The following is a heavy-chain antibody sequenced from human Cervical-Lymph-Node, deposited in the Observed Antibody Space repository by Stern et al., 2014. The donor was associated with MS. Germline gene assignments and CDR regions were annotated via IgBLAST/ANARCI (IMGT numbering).Heavy chain of an antibody. Sequence: EVQLVESGGGLVQPGGSLRLSCAASGFTVSGNYMSWVRQAPGKGLEWVSVIYSGGSTYFADSVKGRFTISRDNAKNTLYLQMNSLRAEDTAVYYCASHDRVVVTNRGHDAFDIWGQGTMVTVSS. J-gene: IGHJ3*02. V-gene: IGHV3-66*02. D-gene: IGHD3-22*01. CDR2: IYSGGST. CDR1: GFTVSGNY. CDR3: ASHDRVVVTNRGHDAFDI.